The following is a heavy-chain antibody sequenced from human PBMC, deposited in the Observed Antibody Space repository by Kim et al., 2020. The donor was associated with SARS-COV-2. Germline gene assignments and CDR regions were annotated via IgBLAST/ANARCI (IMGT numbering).Heavy chain of an antibody. CDR3: ARNKDWFDP. CDR2: ISASGLST. Sequence: GVSLRLSCAASGFTFNTYAMSWVRQAPGKGLEWVSCISASGLSTYYADSVKGRFTISRDNSKNTLYLQMNSLRVEDTAAYYCARNKDWFDPWGQGTLATVSS. CDR1: GFTFNTYA. D-gene: IGHD1-1*01. V-gene: IGHV3-23*01. J-gene: IGHJ5*02.